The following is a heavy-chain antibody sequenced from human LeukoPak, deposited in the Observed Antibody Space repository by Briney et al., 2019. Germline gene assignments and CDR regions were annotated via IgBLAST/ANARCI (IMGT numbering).Heavy chain of an antibody. CDR2: INPSSDTT. V-gene: IGHV1-46*01. J-gene: IGHJ4*02. CDR1: GYTFTSYY. Sequence: ASVKVSCKASGYTFTSYYIHWVRQAPGQGLEWMGIINPSSDTTSYAQKFQGRVTMTGDTSPSTVYMELSSLRSDDTAVYYCARDPTAGTDLDYWGQGTLVTVSS. CDR3: ARDPTAGTDLDY. D-gene: IGHD6-19*01.